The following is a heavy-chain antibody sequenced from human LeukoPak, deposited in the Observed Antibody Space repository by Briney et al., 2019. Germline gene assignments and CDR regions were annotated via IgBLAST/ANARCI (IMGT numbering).Heavy chain of an antibody. Sequence: GGSLRLSCAASGFTFSSYGMHWVRQAPGKGLEWVAFIRYDGSNKYYADSVKGRFTISRDNAKNSLYLQMNSLRAEDTAVYYCARDRGSSYYDSSGHPYYFDYWGQGTLVTVSS. CDR3: ARDRGSSYYDSSGHPYYFDY. D-gene: IGHD3-22*01. J-gene: IGHJ4*02. CDR2: IRYDGSNK. CDR1: GFTFSSYG. V-gene: IGHV3-30*02.